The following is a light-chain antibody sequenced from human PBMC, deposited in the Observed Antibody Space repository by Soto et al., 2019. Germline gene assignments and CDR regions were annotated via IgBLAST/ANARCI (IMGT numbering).Light chain of an antibody. CDR2: DAS. V-gene: IGKV3-20*01. CDR1: QTVSSY. Sequence: EIVLTQSPATLSLSPGERATLSCRASQTVSSYLAWYQQKTGQAPRILIYDASSRDTGIPDRFSGSGSGTDFTLTISRLEPEDFSVYYCQQYGRSPTTFGQGTKVDIK. J-gene: IGKJ1*01. CDR3: QQYGRSPTT.